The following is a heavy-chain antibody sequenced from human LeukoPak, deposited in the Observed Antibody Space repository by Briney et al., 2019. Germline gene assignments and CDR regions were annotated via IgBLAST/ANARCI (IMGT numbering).Heavy chain of an antibody. J-gene: IGHJ4*02. CDR2: INHSGST. CDR3: ARAVRSTSCYSN. Sequence: SETLSLTCAVYGGSFSGYYWSWIRQPPGEGLEWIGEINHSGSTNYNPSLKSRVTISVDTSKNQFSLKLSSVTAADTAVYYCARAVRSTSCYSNWGQGTLVTVSS. D-gene: IGHD2-2*01. V-gene: IGHV4-34*01. CDR1: GGSFSGYY.